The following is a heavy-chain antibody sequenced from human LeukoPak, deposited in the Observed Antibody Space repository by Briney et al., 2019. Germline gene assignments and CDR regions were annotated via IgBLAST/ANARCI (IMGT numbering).Heavy chain of an antibody. V-gene: IGHV4-61*01. J-gene: IGHJ4*02. D-gene: IGHD6-13*01. Sequence: PSETLSLTCSVSGDSVSSDSYYWSWIRQPPGKGLEWIGSISYSGNTDYNPSLKSRVTISVDTSKNQFSLKLSSVTAADTAVYYCARGPRMYSSSRYFDYWGQGTLVTVSS. CDR3: ARGPRMYSSSRYFDY. CDR1: GDSVSSDSYY. CDR2: ISYSGNT.